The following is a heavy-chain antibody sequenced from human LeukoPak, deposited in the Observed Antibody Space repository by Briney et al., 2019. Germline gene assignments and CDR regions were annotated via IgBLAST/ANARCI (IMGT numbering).Heavy chain of an antibody. J-gene: IGHJ4*02. CDR2: IYHSGST. V-gene: IGHV4-38-2*01. CDR1: GYSISSGYY. Sequence: PSETLSLTCAVSGYSISSGYYWGWIRQPPGKGLEWIGSIYHSGSTYYNPSLTSRVTISVDTSKNQFSLKLSSVTAADTAVYYCARHVSIAVPGGDYWGQGTLVTVSS. CDR3: ARHVSIAVPGGDY. D-gene: IGHD6-19*01.